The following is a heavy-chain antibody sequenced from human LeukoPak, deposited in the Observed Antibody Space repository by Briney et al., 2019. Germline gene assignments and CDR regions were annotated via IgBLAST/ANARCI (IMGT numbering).Heavy chain of an antibody. D-gene: IGHD3-10*01. Sequence: GGSLRLSCAASGFTFSSYGMHWVRQAPGKGLEWVAVISYDGSNKYYADSVKGRFTISRDNSKNTLDLQMNSLRAEDTAVYYCAKDWRFHLWASPDYWGQGTLVTVSS. CDR2: ISYDGSNK. CDR1: GFTFSSYG. CDR3: AKDWRFHLWASPDY. J-gene: IGHJ4*02. V-gene: IGHV3-30*18.